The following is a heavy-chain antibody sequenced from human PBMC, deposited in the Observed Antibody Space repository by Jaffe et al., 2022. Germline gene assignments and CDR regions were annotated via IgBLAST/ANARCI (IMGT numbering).Heavy chain of an antibody. CDR1: GFTFSDYA. D-gene: IGHD1-7*01. Sequence: EVQLVESGGGLVQPGGSLRLSCAASGFTFSDYAMQWVRQAPGKGLEYISAITSNGDGTYYANSVRGRFTISRDSSKNTLYLQMGSLRAEDMAVYYCARRGGNYPRHYLDYWGQGTLVTVSS. J-gene: IGHJ4*02. CDR2: ITSNGDGT. CDR3: ARRGGNYPRHYLDY. V-gene: IGHV3-64*01.